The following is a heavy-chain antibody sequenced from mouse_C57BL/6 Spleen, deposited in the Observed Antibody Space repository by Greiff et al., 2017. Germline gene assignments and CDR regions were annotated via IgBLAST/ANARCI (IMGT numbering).Heavy chain of an antibody. D-gene: IGHD2-5*01. Sequence: VHVKQSGPELVKPGASVKISCKASGYSFTDYNMNWVKQSNGKSLEWIGVINPYYGTTSYNQKFNGKATLTVDQSSITAYMQLNSRTSEDSSVYYCSRHYINYEYFDVWGTGTTVTVSS. CDR3: SRHYINYEYFDV. V-gene: IGHV1-39*01. CDR1: GYSFTDYN. J-gene: IGHJ1*03. CDR2: INPYYGTT.